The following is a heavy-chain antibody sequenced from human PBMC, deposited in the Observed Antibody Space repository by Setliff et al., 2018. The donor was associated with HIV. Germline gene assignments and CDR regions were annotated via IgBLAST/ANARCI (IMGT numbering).Heavy chain of an antibody. CDR3: AREIGDYYDSSGYYPPTDYYYGMDV. D-gene: IGHD3-22*01. CDR2: ISAYNGNT. CDR1: GYTFTSYD. J-gene: IGHJ6*02. V-gene: IGHV1-18*01. Sequence: ASVKVSCKASGYTFTSYDISWVRQAPGQGLEWMGWISAYNGNTNYAQKLQGRVTMTTDTSASTAYMELRSLRSDDTAVYYCAREIGDYYDSSGYYPPTDYYYGMDVWGQGTTVTVSS.